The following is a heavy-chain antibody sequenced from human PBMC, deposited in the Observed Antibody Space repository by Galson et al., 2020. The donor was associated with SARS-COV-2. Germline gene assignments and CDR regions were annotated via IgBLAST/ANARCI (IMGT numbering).Heavy chain of an antibody. J-gene: IGHJ4*02. D-gene: IGHD3-22*01. CDR1: GDSINPYY. CDR2: VLYTGNT. Sequence: ASETLSLTCTVSGDSINPYYWSWIRQPPGKGLEWIGCVLYTGNTKYSPSLKSRVTISVDASKNQFSLRVTSVTAADTAVYYCARHYYYDSGGSQFDYWGQGSLITVSS. V-gene: IGHV4-59*01. CDR3: ARHYYYDSGGSQFDY.